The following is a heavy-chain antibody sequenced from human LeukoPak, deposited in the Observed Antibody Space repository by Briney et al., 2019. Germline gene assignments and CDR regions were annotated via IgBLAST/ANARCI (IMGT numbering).Heavy chain of an antibody. CDR1: GYTFTGYY. CDR3: ARVADVLLWFGELFFDY. D-gene: IGHD3-10*01. CDR2: INPNSGGT. V-gene: IGHV1-2*02. Sequence: ASVEVSCKASGYTFTGYYMHWVRQAPGQGLEWMGWINPNSGGTNYAQKFQGRVTMTRDTSISTAYMELSRLRSDDTAVYYCARVADVLLWFGELFFDYWGQGTLVTVSS. J-gene: IGHJ4*02.